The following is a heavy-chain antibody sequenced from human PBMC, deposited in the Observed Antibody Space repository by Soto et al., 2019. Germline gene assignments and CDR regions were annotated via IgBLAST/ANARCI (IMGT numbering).Heavy chain of an antibody. CDR1: GGSINSYY. J-gene: IGHJ4*02. CDR2: IYSSGST. V-gene: IGHV4-4*07. CDR3: ARSSFSVGATGVFDY. D-gene: IGHD1-26*01. Sequence: QVQLQESGPGLVKPSETLSLTCTVSGGSINSYYWSWIRQPAGKGLEWIGRIYSSGSTNYNPSLRSRVTMSVDTSKNKFSLRLSAVTAADTAIYYCARSSFSVGATGVFDYWGQGTLVTASP.